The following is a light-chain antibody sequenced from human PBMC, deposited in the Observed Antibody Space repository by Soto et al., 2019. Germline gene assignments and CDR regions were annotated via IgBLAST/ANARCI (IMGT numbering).Light chain of an antibody. CDR2: EVT. V-gene: IGLV2-8*01. CDR3: SSYAGNKGV. Sequence: QSVLTQPPSASGSPGQSVAISCTGTSSDIGGYNYVSWYQQHSGKAPKLIIYEVTRRPSGVPDRCSGSKSGSTASPTVSGIPAMGEAYDSCSSYAGNKGVFGGGT. J-gene: IGLJ2*01. CDR1: SSDIGGYNY.